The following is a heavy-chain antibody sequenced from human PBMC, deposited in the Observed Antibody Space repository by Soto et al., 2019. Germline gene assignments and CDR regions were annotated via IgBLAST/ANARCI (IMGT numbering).Heavy chain of an antibody. CDR1: GYTFTSYS. J-gene: IGHJ4*02. CDR3: ARGGIPVVVVAAFYYFDY. Sequence: ASVKVSCKASGYTFTSYSMHWVRQAPGQGLEWMGIINPSSGRTSYAQNFQGRVTMTSDTSTSIVYMEMSSLKSEDTAVYYCARGGIPVVVVAAFYYFDYWGQGTLVTVSS. V-gene: IGHV1-46*01. CDR2: INPSSGRT. D-gene: IGHD2-15*01.